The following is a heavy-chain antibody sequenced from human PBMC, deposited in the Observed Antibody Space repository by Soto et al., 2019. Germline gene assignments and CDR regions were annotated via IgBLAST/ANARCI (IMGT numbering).Heavy chain of an antibody. CDR2: ISGSGGST. D-gene: IGHD6-19*01. V-gene: IGHV3-23*01. CDR1: GFTFSSYA. Sequence: EVQLLESGGGLVQPGGSLRLSCAASGFTFSSYAMSWVRQAPGKGLEWVSAISGSGGSTYYADSVKGRFTISRDNSKNTLYLQMNSLRAEDTAVYYCAKGGGKSGIAVAGRYSDYWGQGTLVTVSS. CDR3: AKGGGKSGIAVAGRYSDY. J-gene: IGHJ4*02.